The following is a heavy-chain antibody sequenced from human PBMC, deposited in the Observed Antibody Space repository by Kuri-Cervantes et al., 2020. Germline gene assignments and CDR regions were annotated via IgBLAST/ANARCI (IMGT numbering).Heavy chain of an antibody. CDR3: ARGRIVATCRPGGSCPTASWFDP. CDR1: RYTFTKYF. D-gene: IGHD2-15*01. Sequence: ASVKVSCKASRYTFTKYFTQWVRQATGQGLEWMGWMNPNSGNTGYAQKFQGRVTMTRNTSISTAYMELSSLRSEDTAVYYCARGRIVATCRPGGSCPTASWFDPWGQGTLVTVSS. V-gene: IGHV1-8*01. J-gene: IGHJ5*02. CDR2: MNPNSGNT.